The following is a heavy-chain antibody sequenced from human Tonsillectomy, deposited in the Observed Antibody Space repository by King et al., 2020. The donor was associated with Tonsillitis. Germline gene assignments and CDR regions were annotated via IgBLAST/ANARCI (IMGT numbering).Heavy chain of an antibody. D-gene: IGHD1-7*01. CDR2: IYYIGTT. V-gene: IGHV4-30-4*01. CDR1: GGSIRTGDFY. J-gene: IGHJ4*02. CDR3: ARGEGTTGGFDY. Sequence: VQLQESGPGLVKPSQTLSLICSVSGGSIRTGDFYWSWIRQPPGKGLEWIGYIYYIGTTFDNPSLQGRGSMSVDAAKNQFSLKLRSVTAADTAVYYCARGEGTTGGFDYWGQGTLVTVSS.